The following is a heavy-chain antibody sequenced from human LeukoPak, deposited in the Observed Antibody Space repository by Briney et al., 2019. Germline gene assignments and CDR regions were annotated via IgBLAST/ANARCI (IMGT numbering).Heavy chain of an antibody. CDR1: GFSFSNAW. V-gene: IGHV3-15*01. CDR2: VKSKTDGGTT. D-gene: IGHD2-15*01. Sequence: GGSLRLSCAASGFSFSNAWMTWVRQAPGKGLEWVGRVKSKTDGGTTDYAAPVKGRFTISRDDSKNTLFLQMDSLKTEDTALYFCTTEGYCTTSSCYPPYYYMDVWGKGTTVSVSS. CDR3: TTEGYCTTSSCYPPYYYMDV. J-gene: IGHJ6*03.